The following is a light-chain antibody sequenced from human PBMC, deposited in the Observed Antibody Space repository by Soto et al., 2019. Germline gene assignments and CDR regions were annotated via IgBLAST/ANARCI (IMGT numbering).Light chain of an antibody. CDR1: SSDVGGYNY. CDR2: EVS. CDR3: SSYTSSSTPWV. J-gene: IGLJ1*01. Sequence: ALTQPASVSGSPGQSITISCTGTSSDVGGYNYVSWYQQHPGKAPKLMIYEVSNRPSGVSNRFSGSKSGNTASLTISGLQAEDEADYYCSSYTSSSTPWVFGTGTKVTVL. V-gene: IGLV2-14*01.